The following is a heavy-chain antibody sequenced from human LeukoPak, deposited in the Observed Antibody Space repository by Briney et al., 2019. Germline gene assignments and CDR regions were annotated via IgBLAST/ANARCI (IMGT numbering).Heavy chain of an antibody. CDR3: ARERWELTIGY. D-gene: IGHD1-26*01. CDR1: GGSIRSSSYY. J-gene: IGHJ4*02. V-gene: IGHV4-39*07. Sequence: SETLSLTCTVSGGSIRSSSYYWGWIRQPPGKWLEWIGSIYYSGSTYHHPSLKSRVTISVDTSKNQFSLKLSSVTAADTAVYYCARERWELTIGYWGQGTLVTVSS. CDR2: IYYSGST.